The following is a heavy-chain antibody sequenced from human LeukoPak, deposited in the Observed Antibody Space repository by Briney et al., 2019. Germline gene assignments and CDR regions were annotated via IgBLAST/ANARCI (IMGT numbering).Heavy chain of an antibody. J-gene: IGHJ6*02. Sequence: PSETLSLTCAVYGGSFSGYYWSWIRQPPGKGLEWIGEINHSGSTNYNPSLKSRVTISVDTSKNQFSLKLSSVTAADTAVYYCARVRYGSGSYYKNGMDVWGQGTTVTVSS. CDR2: INHSGST. D-gene: IGHD3-10*01. CDR1: GGSFSGYY. CDR3: ARVRYGSGSYYKNGMDV. V-gene: IGHV4-34*01.